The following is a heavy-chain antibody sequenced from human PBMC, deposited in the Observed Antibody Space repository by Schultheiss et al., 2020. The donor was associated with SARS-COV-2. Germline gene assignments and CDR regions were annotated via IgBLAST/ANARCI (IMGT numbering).Heavy chain of an antibody. V-gene: IGHV3-33*01. CDR1: GSTFSMHG. Sequence: GESLKISCAASGSTFSMHGMHWVRQAPGRGPEWVAVIWYDGGKKYCAESVKGRFTISRDNSKSTLYLQMNSLRVEDTAVYYCARDLPLPSGRHQEGYFDYWSQGTLVTVSS. CDR2: IWYDGGKK. D-gene: IGHD1-26*01. J-gene: IGHJ4*02. CDR3: ARDLPLPSGRHQEGYFDY.